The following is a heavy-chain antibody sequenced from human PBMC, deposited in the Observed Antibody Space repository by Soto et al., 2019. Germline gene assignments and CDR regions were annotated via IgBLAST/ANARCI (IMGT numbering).Heavy chain of an antibody. D-gene: IGHD2-2*01. CDR1: GYTFTSYY. CDR3: AGAASSLETKHPFDY. V-gene: IGHV1-46*01. J-gene: IGHJ4*02. Sequence: ASVKVSCKASGYTFTSYYMHWVRQAPGQGLEWMGIINPSGGSTSYAQKFQGRVTMTRDTSTSTVYMELSSLRSEDTAVYYCAGAASSLETKHPFDYWGQGTLVTVSS. CDR2: INPSGGST.